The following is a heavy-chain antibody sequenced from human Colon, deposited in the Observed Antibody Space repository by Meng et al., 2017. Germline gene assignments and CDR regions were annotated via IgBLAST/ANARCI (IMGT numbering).Heavy chain of an antibody. D-gene: IGHD3-9*01. CDR3: VRQGMTSYSWGY. CDR2: ISQSGTT. Sequence: VLWRGPGPGLGKPSGTLSLTCAVSSGSISSSNWWSWVRQPPGKGLEWIGEISQSGTTYYNPSLKSRVTITGDWSKNQFSLNLNSVTAADTALYYCVRQGMTSYSWGYWGQGTLVTVSS. CDR1: SGSISSSNW. V-gene: IGHV4-4*02. J-gene: IGHJ4*02.